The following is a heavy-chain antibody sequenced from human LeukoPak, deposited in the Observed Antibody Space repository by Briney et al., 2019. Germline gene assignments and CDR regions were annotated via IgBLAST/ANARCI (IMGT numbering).Heavy chain of an antibody. CDR3: ASSRYSYGNAFDI. J-gene: IGHJ3*02. D-gene: IGHD5-18*01. CDR1: GGSISSYY. V-gene: IGHV4-59*01. Sequence: PSETLSLTCTVSGGSISSYYWSWIRQPPGKGLEWIGYIYYSGSTNYNPSLKSRVTISVDTSKNQFSLKLSSVTAADTAVYYCASSRYSYGNAFDIWGQGTMVTVSS. CDR2: IYYSGST.